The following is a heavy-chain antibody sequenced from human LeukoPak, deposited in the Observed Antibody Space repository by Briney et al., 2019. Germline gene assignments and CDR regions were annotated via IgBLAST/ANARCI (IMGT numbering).Heavy chain of an antibody. CDR1: GFTFSSFI. D-gene: IGHD3-10*01. V-gene: IGHV3-48*02. CDR3: AREGYYGAFDI. J-gene: IGHJ3*02. CDR2: IGDNSAI. Sequence: GGSLRLSCAASGFTFSSFIMNWVRQAPGKGLEWVSYIGDNSAIYYADSVKGRFTISRDNAKNSLSLQMNSLRDEHTAVYYCAREGYYGAFDIWGQGTMVTVSS.